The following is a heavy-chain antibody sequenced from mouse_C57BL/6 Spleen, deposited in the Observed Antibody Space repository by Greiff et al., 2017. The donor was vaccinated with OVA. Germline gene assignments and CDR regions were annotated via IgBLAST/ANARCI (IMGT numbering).Heavy chain of an antibody. D-gene: IGHD2-2*01. CDR2: INPNNGGT. CDR1: GYTFTDYY. CDR3: ARRGYHWYFDV. V-gene: IGHV1-26*01. Sequence: EVQLQQSGPELVKPGASVKISCKASGYTFTDYYMNWVKQSHGKSLEWIGDINPNNGGTSYNQKFKGKATLTVDKSSSTAYMELRSLTSEDSAVYYCARRGYHWYFDVWGTGTTVTVSS. J-gene: IGHJ1*03.